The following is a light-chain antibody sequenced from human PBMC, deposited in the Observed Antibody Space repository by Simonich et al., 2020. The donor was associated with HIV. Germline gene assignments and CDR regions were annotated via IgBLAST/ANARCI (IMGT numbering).Light chain of an antibody. J-gene: IGKJ3*01. CDR2: AAS. CDR1: QGISSY. V-gene: IGKV1-9*01. Sequence: DIQMTQSPSFLSASVGDTVTITCRASQGISSYLAWYQQKSGIAPKLLIYAASTLQSGVPSRFSGSGSGTEFTLTISSLQPEDFATYYCQQLNSYPLTFGPGTKVEI. CDR3: QQLNSYPLT.